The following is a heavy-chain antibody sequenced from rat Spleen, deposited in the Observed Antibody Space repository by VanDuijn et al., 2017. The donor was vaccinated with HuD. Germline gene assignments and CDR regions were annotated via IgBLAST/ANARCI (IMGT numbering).Heavy chain of an antibody. CDR2: ITNTGGST. CDR3: TRYLGVVLITTPFAY. CDR1: GFTFNNYW. J-gene: IGHJ3*01. D-gene: IGHD1-12*02. Sequence: EVQLVESGGGLVQPGRSLKLSCVASGFTFNNYWMTWIRQAPGKGLEWVASITNTGGSTYYPDSVKGRFTISRDNAKSTLYLQMNSLRSEDTATYYCTRYLGVVLITTPFAYWGQGILVTVSS. V-gene: IGHV5-31*01.